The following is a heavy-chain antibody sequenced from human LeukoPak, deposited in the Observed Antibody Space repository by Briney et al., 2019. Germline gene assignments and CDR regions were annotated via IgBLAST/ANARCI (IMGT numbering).Heavy chain of an antibody. CDR3: ARVICSGGSCRFDY. CDR1: GYSISRGYY. CDR2: IYHSGST. V-gene: IGHV4-38-2*02. J-gene: IGHJ4*02. D-gene: IGHD2-15*01. Sequence: SETLSLTCSVSGYSISRGYYWGWIRQPPGKGLEWIGSIYHSGSTYYNPSLKSRVTISVDTSKNQFSLKLSSVTAADTAVYYCARVICSGGSCRFDYWGQGTLVTVSS.